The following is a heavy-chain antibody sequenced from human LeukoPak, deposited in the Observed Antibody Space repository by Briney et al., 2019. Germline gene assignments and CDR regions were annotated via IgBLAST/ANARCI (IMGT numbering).Heavy chain of an antibody. CDR3: AKDAIPHPYYYDSSDGY. Sequence: GGSLRLSCAASGFTFSSYGMHWVRQAPGKGLEWVAFIRYDGSNKYYADSVKGRFTISRDNSKNTLYLQMNSLRAEDTAVYYCAKDAIPHPYYYDSSDGYWGQGTLVTVSS. D-gene: IGHD3-22*01. V-gene: IGHV3-30*02. CDR2: IRYDGSNK. J-gene: IGHJ4*02. CDR1: GFTFSSYG.